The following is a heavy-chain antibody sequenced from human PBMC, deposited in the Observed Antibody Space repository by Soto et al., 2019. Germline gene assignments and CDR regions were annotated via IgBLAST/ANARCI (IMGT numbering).Heavy chain of an antibody. V-gene: IGHV6-1*01. CDR2: TYDRSKWFN. CDR1: GYSVCSNSAA. D-gene: IGHD3-16*01. Sequence: QTLSLTCASSGYSVCSNSAAWNLMRQSPSRGLEWLGRTYDRSKWFNNYALSVKSRITINPDTSKNQFSLRLNSVTPEDPAVYYCARGDQGFGYWGQGTLVTVSS. CDR3: ARGDQGFGY. J-gene: IGHJ4*02.